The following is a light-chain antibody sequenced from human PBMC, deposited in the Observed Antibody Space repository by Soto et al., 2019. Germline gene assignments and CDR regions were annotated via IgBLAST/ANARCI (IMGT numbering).Light chain of an antibody. J-gene: IGKJ2*03. CDR1: QTISSW. Sequence: DIQMTQSPSTLSGSVGDRVTITCRASQTISSWLAWYQQKPGKAPNLVIYDATKLQSGVPSRFSATASGAEFTLTISGLQAEDFATYYCLQYNTFPHSFGQGTRLEI. CDR2: DAT. CDR3: LQYNTFPHS. V-gene: IGKV1-5*01.